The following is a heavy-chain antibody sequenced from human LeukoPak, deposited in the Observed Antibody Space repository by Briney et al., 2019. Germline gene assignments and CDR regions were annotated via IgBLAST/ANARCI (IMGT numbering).Heavy chain of an antibody. D-gene: IGHD3-16*02. CDR1: GGSLSHNF. CDR2: IYYSGST. CDR3: ARGRYLPLYFDY. V-gene: IGHV4-59*12. J-gene: IGHJ4*02. Sequence: SETLSLTCAVSGGSLSHNFWTWIRQPPGKALEWIGYIYYSGSTNSNPSLKSRVTISVDTSKNQFSLKLSSVTAADTAVYYCARGRYLPLYFDYWGQGTLVTVSS.